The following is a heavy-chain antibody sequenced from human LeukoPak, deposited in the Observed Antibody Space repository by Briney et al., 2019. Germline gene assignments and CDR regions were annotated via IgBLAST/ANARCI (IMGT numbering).Heavy chain of an antibody. V-gene: IGHV3-30*18. J-gene: IGHJ6*02. CDR3: AKDLGDYGDYTAPGPSDTYYYYGMDV. CDR2: ISYDGSNK. Sequence: PGGSLRLSCAASGFTFSSYGMHWVRQAPGKGLEWVAVISYDGSNKYYADSVKGRFTISRDNSKNTLYLQMNSLRAEDTAVYYCAKDLGDYGDYTAPGPSDTYYYYGMDVWGQGTTVTVSS. CDR1: GFTFSSYG. D-gene: IGHD4-17*01.